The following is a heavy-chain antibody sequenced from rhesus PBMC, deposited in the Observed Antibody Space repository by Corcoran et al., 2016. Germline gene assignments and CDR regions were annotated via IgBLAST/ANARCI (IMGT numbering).Heavy chain of an antibody. Sequence: QVQLQESGPGLVKPSETLPLTCSVSGVSLYGNYWTWIRQYPGKGMEGIGYISGNRETTSYNPSLRGRLTMSKGTSQNQFSLMLTSVTAADTAVYYCARDAISLDVWGRGVLVTVSS. CDR2: ISGNRETT. J-gene: IGHJ5-2*02. CDR1: GVSLYGNY. CDR3: ARDAISLDV. V-gene: IGHV4-147*01.